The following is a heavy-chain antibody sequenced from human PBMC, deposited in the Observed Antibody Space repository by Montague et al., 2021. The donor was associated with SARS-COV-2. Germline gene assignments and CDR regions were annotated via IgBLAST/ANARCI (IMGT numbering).Heavy chain of an antibody. D-gene: IGHD3-10*01. CDR1: GGSISSSSYY. V-gene: IGHV4-61*05. CDR3: ARVSNSRVRGDHDY. Sequence: SESLSLTCTVSGGSISSSSYYWGWIRQPPGKGLEWIGYIYYSGSTNYNPSLKSRVTISVDTSKNQFSLKLSSVTAADTAVYYCARVSNSRVRGDHDYWGQGTLVTVSS. CDR2: IYYSGST. J-gene: IGHJ4*02.